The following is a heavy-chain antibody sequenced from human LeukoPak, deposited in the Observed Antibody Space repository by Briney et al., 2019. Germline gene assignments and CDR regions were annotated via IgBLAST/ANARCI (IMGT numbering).Heavy chain of an antibody. J-gene: IGHJ4*02. Sequence: GGSLRLSCAASGFTFSSYAMSWVRQAPGKGLEWVSGISGSGNNTYYADSVKGRLTISRDNSKNTLYVQVNSLGTEDTAAYYCAKGSYYDSSGSFYFDYWGQGTLVTVSS. V-gene: IGHV3-23*01. CDR1: GFTFSSYA. D-gene: IGHD3-22*01. CDR2: ISGSGNNT. CDR3: AKGSYYDSSGSFYFDY.